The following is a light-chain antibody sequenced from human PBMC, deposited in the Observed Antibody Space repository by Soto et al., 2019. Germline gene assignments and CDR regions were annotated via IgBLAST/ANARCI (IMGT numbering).Light chain of an antibody. CDR2: AAS. V-gene: IGKV1-27*01. J-gene: IGKJ4*01. Sequence: DVQITQSPSSLSASVGDRVTITCRASQGIAPYLAWFQQKPGKVPKLLIYAASTLQSGVPSLFSGSGSGTDFTLTISSLQPEDVATYYCQKYNSAPLTFGGGTKVEIK. CDR3: QKYNSAPLT. CDR1: QGIAPY.